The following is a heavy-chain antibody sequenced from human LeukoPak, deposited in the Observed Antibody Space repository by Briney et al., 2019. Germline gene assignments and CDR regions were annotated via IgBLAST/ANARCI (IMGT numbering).Heavy chain of an antibody. CDR1: GGSISSGSYY. V-gene: IGHV4-61*02. CDR2: IYTSGSI. D-gene: IGHD1-26*01. J-gene: IGHJ5*02. CDR3: ARLSGSFYRIENWFDP. Sequence: PSQTLSLTCTVSGGSISSGSYYWSWIRQPAGKGLEWIGRIYTSGSINYNPSLKSRVTISVDTSKNQFSLKLSSVTAADTAVYYCARLSGSFYRIENWFDPWGQGTLVTVSS.